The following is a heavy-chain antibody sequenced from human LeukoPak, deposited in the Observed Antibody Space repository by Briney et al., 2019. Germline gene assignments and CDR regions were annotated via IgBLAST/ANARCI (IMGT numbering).Heavy chain of an antibody. Sequence: SETLSLTCTVSGGSIRSYYWSWIRQPAGKGLEWIGRIYTSGSTNYNPSLKSRVTISLDTSKNQFSLKLSSVTAADTAVYYCANSIDFDYGDYYFDYWGQGALVTISS. CDR2: IYTSGST. V-gene: IGHV4-4*07. CDR1: GGSIRSYY. CDR3: ANSIDFDYGDYYFDY. D-gene: IGHD4-17*01. J-gene: IGHJ4*02.